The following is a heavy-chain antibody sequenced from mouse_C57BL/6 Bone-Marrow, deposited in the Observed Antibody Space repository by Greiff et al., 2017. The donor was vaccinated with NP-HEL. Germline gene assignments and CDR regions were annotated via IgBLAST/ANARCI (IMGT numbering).Heavy chain of an antibody. CDR3: ARKIWGYYYGSRRGYYFDY. CDR1: GYTFTSYG. V-gene: IGHV1-81*01. CDR2: IYPRSGNT. Sequence: QVQLQQSGAELARPGASVKLSCKASGYTFTSYGISWVKQRTGQGLEWIGEIYPRSGNTYYIEKFKGKATLTADKSSSTAYMELRSLTSEDSAVYFCARKIWGYYYGSRRGYYFDYWGQGTTLTVSS. D-gene: IGHD1-1*01. J-gene: IGHJ2*01.